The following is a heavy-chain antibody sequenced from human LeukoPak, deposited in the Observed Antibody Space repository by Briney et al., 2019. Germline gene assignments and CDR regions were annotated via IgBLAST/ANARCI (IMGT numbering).Heavy chain of an antibody. CDR3: ARAYTAMAPLYYFDY. D-gene: IGHD5-18*01. J-gene: IGHJ4*02. Sequence: PGGSLRLSCAASGFTFSDYYMSWIRQAPGKGLEWVSYISSSGSTIYYADSVKGRFTISRDNAKNSLYLQMNSLRAEDTAVYYCARAYTAMAPLYYFDYWGQGTLVTVSS. CDR1: GFTFSDYY. CDR2: ISSSGSTI. V-gene: IGHV3-11*01.